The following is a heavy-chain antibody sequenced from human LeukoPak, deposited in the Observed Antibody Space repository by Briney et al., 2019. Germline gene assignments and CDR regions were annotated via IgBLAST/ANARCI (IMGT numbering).Heavy chain of an antibody. J-gene: IGHJ3*02. Sequence: AGGSLRLSCAASGFTYSDYYMSWIRQAPGKGLEWVSYISSSSTNIYYKDSVKGRFTISRDNAKNSLYLHMTSLRAEDTAVYYCVRNDGDNAFDIWGQGTMVIVSS. CDR3: VRNDGDNAFDI. D-gene: IGHD4-17*01. CDR1: GFTYSDYY. V-gene: IGHV3-11*04. CDR2: ISSSSTNI.